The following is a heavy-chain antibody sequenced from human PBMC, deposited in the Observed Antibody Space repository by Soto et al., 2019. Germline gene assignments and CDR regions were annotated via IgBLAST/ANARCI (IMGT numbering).Heavy chain of an antibody. CDR2: IYHSGST. D-gene: IGHD2-15*01. Sequence: NPSETLSLTCAVSGGSISSGGYSWSWIRQPPGKGLEWIGYIYHSGSTYYNPSLKSRVTISVDRSKNQFSLKLSSVTAADTAVYYCARDSHGGIIDYWGQGTLVTVSS. V-gene: IGHV4-30-2*01. CDR3: ARDSHGGIIDY. J-gene: IGHJ4*02. CDR1: GGSISSGGYS.